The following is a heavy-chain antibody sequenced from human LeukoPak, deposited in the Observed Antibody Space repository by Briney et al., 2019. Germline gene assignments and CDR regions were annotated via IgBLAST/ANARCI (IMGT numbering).Heavy chain of an antibody. V-gene: IGHV3-15*01. D-gene: IGHD2/OR15-2a*01. CDR1: GFTFTNAW. CDR2: IRSKTDGGTT. J-gene: IGHJ6*03. Sequence: PGGSLRLSCAASGFTFTNAWMSWVRQAPGKGLEWVGRIRSKTDGGTTDYAAPVKGRFTISRDDSKNTLYLQMNSLKTEDTAVYYCTTVTTWYYYYMDVWGKGTTVTVSS. CDR3: TTVTTWYYYYMDV.